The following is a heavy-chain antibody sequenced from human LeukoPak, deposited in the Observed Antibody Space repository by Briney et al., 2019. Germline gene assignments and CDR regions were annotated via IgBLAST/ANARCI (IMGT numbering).Heavy chain of an antibody. CDR3: ARSPYSSGPGE. Sequence: SQTLSLTCAVSGGSISSGGYSWSWIRQPPGKGLEWIGYIYHSGSTYYNPSLKSRVTISVDRSKNQFSLKLSSVTAADTAVYYCARSPYSSGPGEWGQGTLVTVSS. V-gene: IGHV4-30-2*01. J-gene: IGHJ4*02. D-gene: IGHD6-19*01. CDR2: IYHSGST. CDR1: GGSISSGGYS.